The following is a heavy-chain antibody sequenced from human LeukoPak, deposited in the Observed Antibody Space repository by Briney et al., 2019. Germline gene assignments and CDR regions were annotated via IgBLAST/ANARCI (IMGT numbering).Heavy chain of an antibody. CDR2: IIPIFGTA. Sequence: GASVKVSCKASGYTFTSYGISWVRQAPGQGLEWMGGIIPIFGTANYAQKFQGRVTITADESTSTAYMELSSLRSEDTAVYYCARDGGRLRPSYYFDYWGQGTLVTVSS. D-gene: IGHD5-12*01. CDR1: GYTFTSYG. V-gene: IGHV1-69*13. CDR3: ARDGGRLRPSYYFDY. J-gene: IGHJ4*02.